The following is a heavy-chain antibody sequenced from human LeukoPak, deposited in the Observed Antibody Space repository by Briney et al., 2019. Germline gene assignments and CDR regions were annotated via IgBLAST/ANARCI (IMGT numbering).Heavy chain of an antibody. J-gene: IGHJ4*02. V-gene: IGHV3-64D*09. CDR1: GFTFSRHA. CDR3: VKDVAYSSSWGGDY. Sequence: GGSLRLSCSGSGFTFSRHAMHWVRQAPGKGLEYVSAISSNGGSTHSADSVKGRFSISRDNSKNTLYLQMSSLRAEDTAVYYCVKDVAYSSSWGGDYWGQGTLVTVSS. D-gene: IGHD6-13*01. CDR2: ISSNGGST.